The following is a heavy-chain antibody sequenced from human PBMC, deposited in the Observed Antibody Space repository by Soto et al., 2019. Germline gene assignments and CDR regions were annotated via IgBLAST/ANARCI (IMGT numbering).Heavy chain of an antibody. CDR1: GFTFSGYS. V-gene: IGHV3-21*01. Sequence: GGSLRLSCAASGFTFSGYSMNWVRQAPGKGLEWVSSISSSSSYIYYADSVKGRFTISRDNAKNSLYLQMNSLRAEDTAVYYCASFLPLAAAGRFDAFDIWGQGTMVTVSS. J-gene: IGHJ3*02. CDR2: ISSSSSYI. CDR3: ASFLPLAAAGRFDAFDI. D-gene: IGHD6-13*01.